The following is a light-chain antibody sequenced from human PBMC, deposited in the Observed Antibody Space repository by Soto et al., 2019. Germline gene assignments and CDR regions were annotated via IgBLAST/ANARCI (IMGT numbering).Light chain of an antibody. V-gene: IGLV2-23*01. J-gene: IGLJ3*02. CDR3: CSYAGSTTWV. Sequence: QSALTQPASVSGSPGQSITISCTGTSSDVGSYNLVSWYQQHPGQAPKLVIYEGTKRPSGVSNRFSGSKSGNTASLTISGLHAEDESDYYCCSYAGSTTWVFGGATKRTVL. CDR1: SSDVGSYNL. CDR2: EGT.